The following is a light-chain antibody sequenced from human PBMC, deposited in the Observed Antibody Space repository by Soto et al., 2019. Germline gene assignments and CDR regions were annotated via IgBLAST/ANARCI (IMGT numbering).Light chain of an antibody. CDR1: QSVSNN. CDR3: QQYNNWPPWT. Sequence: EIVMTQSPATLSVSPGESATLSCRASQSVSNNLTWYQQKPGQPPRLLIYGASTRATGVPGRFSGSGSGTEFTLTISSLEPEDFAVYYCQQYNNWPPWTFGQGTKVDIK. CDR2: GAS. V-gene: IGKV3-15*01. J-gene: IGKJ1*01.